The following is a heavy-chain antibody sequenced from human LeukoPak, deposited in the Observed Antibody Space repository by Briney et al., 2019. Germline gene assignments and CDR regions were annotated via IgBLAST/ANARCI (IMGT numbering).Heavy chain of an antibody. CDR3: ARGNDYGDYVVGPWFDP. D-gene: IGHD4-17*01. J-gene: IGHJ5*02. CDR1: GGSFSGYY. V-gene: IGHV4-34*01. Sequence: SETLSLTCAAYGGSFSGYYWSWIRQPPGKGLEWIGEINHSGSTNYNPSLKSRVTISVDTSKNQFSLKLSSVTAADTAVYYCARGNDYGDYVVGPWFDPWGQGTLVTVSS. CDR2: INHSGST.